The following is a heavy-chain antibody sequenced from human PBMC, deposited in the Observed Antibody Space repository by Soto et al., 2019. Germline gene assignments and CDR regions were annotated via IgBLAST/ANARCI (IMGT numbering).Heavy chain of an antibody. J-gene: IGHJ6*02. CDR1: GYTFTSYG. CDR3: ARDPLTGLLSRYYYYGMDV. V-gene: IGHV1-18*01. D-gene: IGHD3-3*01. Sequence: QVQLVQSGAEVKKPGASVKVSCKASGYTFTSYGISWVRQAPGQGLEWMEWISAYNGNTNYAQKLQGRVTMTTDTSTSTAYMELRSLRSDDTAVYYCARDPLTGLLSRYYYYGMDVWGQGTTVTVSS. CDR2: ISAYNGNT.